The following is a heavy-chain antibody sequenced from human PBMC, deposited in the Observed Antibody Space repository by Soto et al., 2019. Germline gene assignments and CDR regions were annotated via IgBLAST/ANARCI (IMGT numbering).Heavy chain of an antibody. D-gene: IGHD1-1*01. Sequence: LSVTCTVSGASISGYYWSWIRKSAGKGLEWIGRIYATGTTDYNPSLKSRVMMSVDTSKKQFSLKLRSVTAADTAVYYCVRDGTKTLRDWFDPWGQGISVTVSS. CDR3: VRDGTKTLRDWFDP. CDR2: IYATGTT. V-gene: IGHV4-4*07. CDR1: GASISGYY. J-gene: IGHJ5*02.